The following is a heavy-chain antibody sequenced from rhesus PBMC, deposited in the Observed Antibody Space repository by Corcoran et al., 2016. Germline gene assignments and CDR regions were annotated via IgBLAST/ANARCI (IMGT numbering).Heavy chain of an antibody. V-gene: IGHV4S14*01. CDR2: INGSGGSN. CDR1: GYSTSRGYY. CDR3: ARGLVWDECHY. Sequence: QVQLQESGPGLVKPSETLSLTCAASGYSTSRGYYCGWIRQPPGKGLEWIGSINGSGGSNYLNPSLKSRVTLSVDTSKNQFSLKLSSVTAADTAVYYCARGLVWDECHYWGQGVLVTVSS. D-gene: IGHD1-44*01. J-gene: IGHJ4*01.